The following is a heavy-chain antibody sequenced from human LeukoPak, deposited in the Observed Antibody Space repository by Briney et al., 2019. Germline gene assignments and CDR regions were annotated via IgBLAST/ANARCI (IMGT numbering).Heavy chain of an antibody. CDR2: INPNSGGT. V-gene: IGHV1-2*02. CDR1: GYTFTGYY. J-gene: IGHJ5*02. D-gene: IGHD6-13*01. Sequence: ASVKVSCKASGYTFTGYYMHWVRQAPGQGLEWMGLINPNSGGTNYAQKFQGRVTMTRDTSISTAYMELSRLRSDDTAVYYCARGRQLVENWFDPWGQGTLVTVSS. CDR3: ARGRQLVENWFDP.